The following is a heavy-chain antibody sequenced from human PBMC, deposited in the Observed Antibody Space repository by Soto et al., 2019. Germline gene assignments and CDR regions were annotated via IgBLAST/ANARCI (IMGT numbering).Heavy chain of an antibody. J-gene: IGHJ5*02. CDR3: ARERRYCSGGSCYSAHQYNWFDP. CDR2: INHSGST. CDR1: GGSFSGYY. Sequence: QVQLQQWGAGLLKPSETLSLTCAVYGGSFSGYYWSWIRQPPGKGLEWIGEINHSGSTNYNPSLKGRVTISVDTYNTQFCLKLSSVTAADTAVYYCARERRYCSGGSCYSAHQYNWFDPWGQGTLVTVSS. V-gene: IGHV4-34*01. D-gene: IGHD2-15*01.